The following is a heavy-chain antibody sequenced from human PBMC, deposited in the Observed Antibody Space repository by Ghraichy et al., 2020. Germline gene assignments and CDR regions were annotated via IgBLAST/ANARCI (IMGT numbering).Heavy chain of an antibody. CDR2: IYYSGST. D-gene: IGHD2-15*01. CDR1: GGSISSSSYY. Sequence: SETLSLTCTVSGGSISSSSYYWGWIRQPPGKGLEWIGSIYYSGSTYYNPSLKSRVTISVDTSKNQFSLKLSSVTAADTAVYYCARGRGSGGYFDYWGQGTLVTVSS. V-gene: IGHV4-39*01. CDR3: ARGRGSGGYFDY. J-gene: IGHJ4*02.